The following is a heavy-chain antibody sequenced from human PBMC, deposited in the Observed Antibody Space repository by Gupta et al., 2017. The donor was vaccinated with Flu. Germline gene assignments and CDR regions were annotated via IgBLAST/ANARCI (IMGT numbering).Heavy chain of an antibody. J-gene: IGHJ4*02. CDR3: ARAADSGSYRRGKKGEYYFDY. Sequence: QVQLQQWGAGLLKPSETLSLTCAVYGGSFSGYYWSWIRQPPGKGLEWIGEINHSGSTNYNPSLKSRVTISVDTSKNQFSLKLSSVTAADTAVYYCARAADSGSYRRGKKGEYYFDYWGQGTLVTVSS. CDR2: INHSGST. CDR1: GGSFSGYY. V-gene: IGHV4-34*01. D-gene: IGHD1-26*01.